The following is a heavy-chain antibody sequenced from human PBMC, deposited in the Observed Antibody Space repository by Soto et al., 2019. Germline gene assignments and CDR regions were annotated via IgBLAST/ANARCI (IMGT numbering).Heavy chain of an antibody. V-gene: IGHV1-18*01. CDR1: GYTFTSYG. Sequence: QVQLVQSGAEVKKPGASVKVSCKASGYTFTSYGISXXXXXXXXXXXWMGWISAYNGNTNYAQKLQGRVTMTTDTXXXXAYXXXXXXXXXXXAVYYCARVLEEAVAGHFDYWGQGTLVTVSS. CDR2: ISAYNGNT. D-gene: IGHD6-19*01. J-gene: IGHJ4*02. CDR3: ARVLEEAVAGHFDY.